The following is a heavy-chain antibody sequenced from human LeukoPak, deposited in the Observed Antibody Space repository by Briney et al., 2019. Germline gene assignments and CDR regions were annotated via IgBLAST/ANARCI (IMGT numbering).Heavy chain of an antibody. V-gene: IGHV3-48*03. CDR1: GFTFSSYE. Sequence: HPGGSLRLSCAASGFTFSSYEMNWVRQAPGKGLEWVSYISSSVSTIYYADSVKGRFTISRDNAKNSLYLQMNSLRADDTAVYYCAKSWCETICYGIYDWGQGTLVTVS. CDR3: AKSWCETICYGIYD. D-gene: IGHD2-2*01. J-gene: IGHJ4*02. CDR2: ISSSVSTI.